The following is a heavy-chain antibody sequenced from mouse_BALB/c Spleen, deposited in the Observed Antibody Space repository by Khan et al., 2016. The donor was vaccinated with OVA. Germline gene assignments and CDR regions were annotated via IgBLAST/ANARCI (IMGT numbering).Heavy chain of an antibody. CDR3: ARPPYFSYVMVY. CDR2: INTYTGEP. CDR1: GYTFTHYG. Sequence: QIQLVQSGPELKKPGETVKISCKASGYTFTHYGMNWVKQTPGQGLKWMGWINTYTGEPTYVDDFKGRFAFSLETSASTAYLQINNLKNEDTATYFCARPPYFSYVMVYWGQGTSVTVSS. V-gene: IGHV9-3-1*01. J-gene: IGHJ4*01. D-gene: IGHD2-10*01.